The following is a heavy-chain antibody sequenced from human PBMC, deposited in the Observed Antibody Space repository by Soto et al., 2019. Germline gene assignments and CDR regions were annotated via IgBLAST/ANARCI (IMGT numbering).Heavy chain of an antibody. CDR3: PRARYCSGGSCWRGGFDP. Sequence: QVQLQQWGAGLLKPSETLSLTCAVYGGSFSGYYWSWIRQPPGKGLEWIGEINHSGSTNYNPSLKSRVTISVDTSKNQFSLKLSSVTAADTAVYYCPRARYCSGGSCWRGGFDPWGQGTLVTVSS. D-gene: IGHD2-15*01. CDR2: INHSGST. V-gene: IGHV4-34*01. CDR1: GGSFSGYY. J-gene: IGHJ5*02.